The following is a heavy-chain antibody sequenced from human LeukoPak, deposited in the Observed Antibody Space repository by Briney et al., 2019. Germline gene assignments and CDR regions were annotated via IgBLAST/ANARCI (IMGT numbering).Heavy chain of an antibody. Sequence: GGSLRLSCAASGFTFSDYYMSWIRQAPGKGLEWVSYISSSGSTIYYADSVKGRFTISRDNAKSSLYLQMNSLRAEDTAVYYCARDQADFLSGYLPDWGQGALVTVSS. CDR2: ISSSGSTI. J-gene: IGHJ4*02. CDR1: GFTFSDYY. V-gene: IGHV3-11*01. CDR3: ARDQADFLSGYLPD. D-gene: IGHD3-3*01.